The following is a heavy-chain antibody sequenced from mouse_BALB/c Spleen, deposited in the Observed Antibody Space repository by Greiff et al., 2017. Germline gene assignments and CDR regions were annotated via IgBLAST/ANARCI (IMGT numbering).Heavy chain of an antibody. CDR2: IDTSDSYT. J-gene: IGHJ2*01. D-gene: IGHD2-10*02. CDR1: GYTFTDYW. Sequence: QVQLKQPGAELVMPGASVKMSCTASGYTFTDYWMHWVKQRPGQGLEWIGAIDTSDSYTSYNQKFKGKATLTVDESSSTAYMQLSSLTSEDSAVYYCAREYGNYMDDWGKGNTRTV. V-gene: IGHV1-69*01. CDR3: AREYGNYMDD.